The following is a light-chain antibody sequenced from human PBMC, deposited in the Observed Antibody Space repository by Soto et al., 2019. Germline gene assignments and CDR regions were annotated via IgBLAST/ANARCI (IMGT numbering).Light chain of an antibody. CDR1: LSVSSN. CDR2: GAS. Sequence: EIVMTLSPATLSVSPGERATLSCRASLSVSSNLAWYQQKPGQAPRLLIYGASTRATGIPARLSGSGSGTEFTLTSSSLHSEDFAVYYCQHYNNWPLFGQGTKVDIK. J-gene: IGKJ1*01. CDR3: QHYNNWPL. V-gene: IGKV3D-15*01.